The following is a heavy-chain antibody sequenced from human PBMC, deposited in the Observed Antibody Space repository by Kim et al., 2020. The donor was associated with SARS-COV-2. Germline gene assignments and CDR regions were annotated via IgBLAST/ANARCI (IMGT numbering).Heavy chain of an antibody. CDR1: GFTFSSYA. CDR2: ITGGGGGT. D-gene: IGHD3-22*01. Sequence: GGSLRLSCAASGFTFSSYAMSWVRQAPGKGLEWVSLITGGGGGTYYADSVKGRFTISRDNSKNTLYLQMNSLRAEDTAVYHCARKALDGSAYYEWGQGTLVTVSS. V-gene: IGHV3-23*01. J-gene: IGHJ4*02. CDR3: ARKALDGSAYYE.